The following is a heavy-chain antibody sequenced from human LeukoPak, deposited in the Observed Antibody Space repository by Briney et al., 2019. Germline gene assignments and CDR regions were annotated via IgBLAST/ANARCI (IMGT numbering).Heavy chain of an antibody. J-gene: IGHJ5*02. CDR2: IQYDGSNK. CDR1: GFTFSSFG. Sequence: PGGSLRLSCAASGFTFSSFGMAWVRQVPGKGLEWVAFIQYDGSNKYYADSVKGRFTISRDNSKNTLYLQMNSLRAEDTAVYYCAKDLTVGYCSGGSCYAGPEFDPWGQGTLVTVSS. CDR3: AKDLTVGYCSGGSCYAGPEFDP. V-gene: IGHV3-30*02. D-gene: IGHD2-15*01.